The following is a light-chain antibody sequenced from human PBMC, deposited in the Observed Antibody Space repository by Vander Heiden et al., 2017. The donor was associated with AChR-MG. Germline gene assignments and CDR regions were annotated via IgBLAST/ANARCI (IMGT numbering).Light chain of an antibody. CDR1: ALREKD. CDR2: EDS. V-gene: IGLV3-10*01. J-gene: IGLJ2*01. CDR3: YSTDSRGNHVV. Sequence: SYELTQPPSVSVSPGQTARITCSGDALREKDAYWHQQKSGQAPVLVIYEDSKRASGTPERFSGSSSGTMATLTISGAQVEDEADYYCYSTDSRGNHVVFGGGTKLTVL.